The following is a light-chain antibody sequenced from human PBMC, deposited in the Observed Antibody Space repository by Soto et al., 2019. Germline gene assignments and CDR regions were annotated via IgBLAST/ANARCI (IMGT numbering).Light chain of an antibody. CDR3: QVWDSSRSVV. V-gene: IGLV3-21*02. J-gene: IGLJ2*01. CDR2: DDS. Sequence: SYELTQPPSVSVAPGQTATITWGGTNTGSTSVHWYQQKPGQAPVLVVYDDSDRPSGIPERFSGSNSGNTATLTISRVEAGDEADYYCQVWDSSRSVVFGGGTKLTVL. CDR1: NTGSTS.